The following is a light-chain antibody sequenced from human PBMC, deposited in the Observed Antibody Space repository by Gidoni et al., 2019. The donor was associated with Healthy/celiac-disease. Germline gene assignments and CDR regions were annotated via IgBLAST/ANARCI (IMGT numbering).Light chain of an antibody. CDR1: QSMSSY. CDR2: AAS. J-gene: IGKJ4*01. Sequence: DIQMTQSPSSLSASVGDRVTITCRASQSMSSYLIWYQQKPGKAPKLLIYAASSLQSGVPSRFSGSGSGTDFTLTISSLQPEDFATYYCQQSYSTPLTFGGGTKVEIK. V-gene: IGKV1-39*01. CDR3: QQSYSTPLT.